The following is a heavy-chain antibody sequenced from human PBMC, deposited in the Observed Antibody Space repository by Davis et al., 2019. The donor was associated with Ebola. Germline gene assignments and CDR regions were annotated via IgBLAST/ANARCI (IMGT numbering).Heavy chain of an antibody. Sequence: MPGGSLRLSCTVSGGSISSSSYYWGWIRQPPGKGLEWIGSIYYSGSTNYNPSLKSRVTISVDTSKNQFSLKLSSVTAADTAVYYCARSKGEYGDWGDYFDYWGQGTLVTVSS. CDR1: GGSISSSSYY. J-gene: IGHJ4*02. CDR3: ARSKGEYGDWGDYFDY. D-gene: IGHD4-17*01. V-gene: IGHV4-39*07. CDR2: IYYSGST.